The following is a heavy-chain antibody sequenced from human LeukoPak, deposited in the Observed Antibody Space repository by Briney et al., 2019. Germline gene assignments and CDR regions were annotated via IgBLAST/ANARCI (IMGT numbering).Heavy chain of an antibody. CDR1: GGPFSGYY. V-gene: IGHV4-34*01. J-gene: IGHJ4*02. Sequence: SETLSLTCAVYGGPFSGYYWSWIRQPPGKGLGWIGEINHSGSANYNPSLKSRVTISVDMSKNQFSLKLSSVTAADTAVYYCARARGDYYDSSGYYSAFDYWGQGTLVTVSS. D-gene: IGHD3-22*01. CDR3: ARARGDYYDSSGYYSAFDY. CDR2: INHSGSA.